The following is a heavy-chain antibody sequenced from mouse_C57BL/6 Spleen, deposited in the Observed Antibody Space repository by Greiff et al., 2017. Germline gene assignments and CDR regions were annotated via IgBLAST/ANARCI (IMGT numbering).Heavy chain of an antibody. CDR1: GYAFSSYW. Sequence: VQLQESGAELVKPGASVKISCTASGYAFSSYWMNWVKQRPGKGLEWLGQIYPGDGDTKYNGKFKGKATLTADKSSSTAYMQLSSLTSEDSAVYFCARFTTVVEAMDYWGQGTSVTVSS. CDR3: ARFTTVVEAMDY. D-gene: IGHD1-1*01. V-gene: IGHV1-80*01. J-gene: IGHJ4*01. CDR2: IYPGDGDT.